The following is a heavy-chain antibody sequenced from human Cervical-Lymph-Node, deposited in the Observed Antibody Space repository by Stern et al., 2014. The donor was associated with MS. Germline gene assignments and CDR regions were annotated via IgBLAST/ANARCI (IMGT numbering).Heavy chain of an antibody. CDR3: ARLSTAVDF. V-gene: IGHV4-59*08. J-gene: IGHJ4*02. CDR1: GGSISSRY. CDR2: IPHGGHP. Sequence: VQLVESGPGLVKPSETLSLTCAVSGGSISSRYWGWIRQPPGQGREWLGLIPHGGHPKYTPPHKSRVPISLDPPKNQFSLRGTSVTAADTAVYYCARLSTAVDFWGQGTLVTVSS.